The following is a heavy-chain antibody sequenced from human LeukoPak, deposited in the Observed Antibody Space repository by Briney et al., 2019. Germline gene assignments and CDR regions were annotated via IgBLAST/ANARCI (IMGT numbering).Heavy chain of an antibody. CDR1: GGSISGGSSY. V-gene: IGHV4-31*03. J-gene: IGHJ3*02. CDR2: IYYSRST. CDR3: ARVNEDGGRAFDI. Sequence: SETPSLTCTLPGGSISGGSSYCSWIRHQPGECLGWIGDIYYSRSTFYNPSLKSRVTISVDTSKNQFSLKLSSVTAADTAVYYCARVNEDGGRAFDIWGQGTLVTVSS. D-gene: IGHD3-16*01.